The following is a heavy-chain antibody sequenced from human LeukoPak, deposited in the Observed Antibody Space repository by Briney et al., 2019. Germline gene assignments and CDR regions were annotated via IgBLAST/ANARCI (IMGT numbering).Heavy chain of an antibody. CDR2: IAYDGSYK. CDR3: ARDYTARPVDY. V-gene: IGHV3-30*04. Sequence: PGGSLRLSCAASGFTFNNFAMHWVRQAPGKGLEWVAVIAYDGSYKYYADSVKGRFTISRDNPKNTLYLQMSSLRAEDTAVYHCARDYTARPVDYWGQGTLVTVSS. D-gene: IGHD5-18*01. J-gene: IGHJ4*02. CDR1: GFTFNNFA.